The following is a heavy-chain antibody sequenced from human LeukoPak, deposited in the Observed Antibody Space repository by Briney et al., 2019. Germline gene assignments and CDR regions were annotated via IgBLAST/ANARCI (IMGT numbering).Heavy chain of an antibody. V-gene: IGHV3-7*03. J-gene: IGHJ4*02. CDR1: GFIFTDHW. D-gene: IGHD3-16*01. CDR3: ARAADVADY. Sequence: GGSLRLSCVASGFIFTDHWMSWVRQPPAKGLDWVANIKEDESAKFYADSVRGRFTISRDHAKNSVYLEMNNLRVEDTAVYYCARAADVADYWGRGTLVTVSS. CDR2: IKEDESAK.